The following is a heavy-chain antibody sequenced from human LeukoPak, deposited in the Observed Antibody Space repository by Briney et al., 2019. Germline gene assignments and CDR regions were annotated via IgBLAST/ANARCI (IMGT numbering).Heavy chain of an antibody. J-gene: IGHJ3*02. CDR3: VKSAGKDGYRDSFDM. V-gene: IGHV3-23*01. Sequence: GSLRLSCAASGFTFSNSALNWVRQAPGKGLEWVSTIANSGDNTYYADSVKGRFIISRDNFRNTLYLQMNSLRAEDTAVYYCVKSAGKDGYRDSFDMWGQGTVVTVS. CDR2: IANSGDNT. CDR1: GFTFSNSA. D-gene: IGHD5-24*01.